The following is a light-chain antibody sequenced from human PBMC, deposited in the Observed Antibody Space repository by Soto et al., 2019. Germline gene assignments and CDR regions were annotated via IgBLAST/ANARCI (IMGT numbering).Light chain of an antibody. CDR2: GAS. Sequence: EIVMTQSPATLSVSPGERVTLSCRASQSVSSSLAWYQQKPGQAPRLLIYGASTRATGIPARFSGSGSVTAFTLTISSLQSEDFAVYYCQQYNNWPPFTFGPGTKVDIK. CDR1: QSVSSS. V-gene: IGKV3-15*01. J-gene: IGKJ3*01. CDR3: QQYNNWPPFT.